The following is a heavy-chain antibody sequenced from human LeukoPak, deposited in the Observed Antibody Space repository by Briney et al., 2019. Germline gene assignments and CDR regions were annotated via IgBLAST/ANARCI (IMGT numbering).Heavy chain of an antibody. J-gene: IGHJ4*02. V-gene: IGHV1-2*02. CDR2: INPNSGGT. CDR1: GYTLTELS. Sequence: ASVKVSCKVSGYTLTELSMHWVRQAPGQGLEWMGWINPNSGGTNYAQKFQGRVTMTRDTSISTAYMELSRLRSDDTAVYYCARDFYYDSSDHPDYWGQGTLVTVSS. D-gene: IGHD3-22*01. CDR3: ARDFYYDSSDHPDY.